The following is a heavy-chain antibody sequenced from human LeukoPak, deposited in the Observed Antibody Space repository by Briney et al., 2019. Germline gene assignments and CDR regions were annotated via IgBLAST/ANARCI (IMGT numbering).Heavy chain of an antibody. CDR1: GYTFTSYY. CDR3: ASEAGVGDPIFDY. J-gene: IGHJ4*02. V-gene: IGHV1-46*01. Sequence: ASVKVSCKASGYTFTSYYMHWVRQAPGQGLEWMGIINPSGGSTSYAQKFQGRVTMTRDMSTSTVYMELSSLRSEDTVVYYCASEAGVGDPIFDYWGQGTLVTVSS. CDR2: INPSGGST. D-gene: IGHD1-26*01.